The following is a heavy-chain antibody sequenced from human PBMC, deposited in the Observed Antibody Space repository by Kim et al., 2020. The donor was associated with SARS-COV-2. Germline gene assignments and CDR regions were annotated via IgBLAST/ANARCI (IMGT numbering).Heavy chain of an antibody. Sequence: TLSLTCAVSGGSISSGGYSWSWIRQPPGKGLEWIGYIYHSGSTYYNPSLKSRVTISVDRSKNQFSLKLSSVTAADTAVYYCASYSSSFADAFDIWGQGTMVTVSS. CDR2: IYHSGST. V-gene: IGHV4-30-2*01. CDR1: GGSISSGGYS. D-gene: IGHD6-13*01. J-gene: IGHJ3*02. CDR3: ASYSSSFADAFDI.